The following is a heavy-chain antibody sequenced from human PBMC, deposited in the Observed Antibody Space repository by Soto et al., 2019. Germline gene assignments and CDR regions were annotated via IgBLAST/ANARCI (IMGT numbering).Heavy chain of an antibody. V-gene: IGHV3-30*18. CDR3: AKDLGLAQLLAKIFDY. CDR1: GFTFSSYG. J-gene: IGHJ4*02. CDR2: ISYDGSNK. D-gene: IGHD6-19*01. Sequence: QVQLVASGGGVVQPGRSLRLSCAASGFTFSSYGMHWVRQAPGKGLEWVAVISYDGSNKYYADSVKGRFTISRDNSKNTLYLQMNSLRAEDTAVYYCAKDLGLAQLLAKIFDYWGQGTLVTVYS.